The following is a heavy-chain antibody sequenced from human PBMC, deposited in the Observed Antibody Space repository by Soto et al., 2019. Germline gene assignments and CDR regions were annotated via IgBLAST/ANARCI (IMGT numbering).Heavy chain of an antibody. CDR2: ISYDGNIK. Sequence: QVQLVESGGGVVQPGRSLRLSCAASGFTFSNFGMHWVRQAPGKGLEWVASISYDGNIKYSADSVKGRFTISRDNSKNTLYLQMNSLRSEDRAVYYCAKVWGPVTAAVDDYWGQGTLVTVSS. CDR1: GFTFSNFG. J-gene: IGHJ4*02. V-gene: IGHV3-30*18. D-gene: IGHD6-13*01. CDR3: AKVWGPVTAAVDDY.